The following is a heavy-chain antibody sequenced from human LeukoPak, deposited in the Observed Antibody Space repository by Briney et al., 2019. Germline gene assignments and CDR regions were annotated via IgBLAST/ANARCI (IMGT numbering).Heavy chain of an antibody. CDR3: ARDESAY. V-gene: IGHV4-39*02. J-gene: IGHJ4*02. CDR1: GGSVSSSSYY. CDR2: IYYSGST. Sequence: SETLSLTCTVSGGSVSSSSYYWGWIRQPPGKGLEWIGTIYYSGSTYYNPSLKSRVTISVDTSKNQFSLKLSSVTAADTAVYYCARDESAYWGQGTLVTVSS.